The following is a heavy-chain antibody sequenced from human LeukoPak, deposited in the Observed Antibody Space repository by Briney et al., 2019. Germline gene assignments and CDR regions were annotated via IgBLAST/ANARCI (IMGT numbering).Heavy chain of an antibody. CDR3: ARAMDTAMGNWRNFQH. J-gene: IGHJ1*01. Sequence: ASVKVSCKASGYTFTAYAMNWVRQAPGQGLEWMGWINTNTGNPTYAQGFTGRFVFSLDTSVSTAYLQISSLKAEDTAVYYCARAMDTAMGNWRNFQHWGQGTLLTVSS. CDR2: INTNTGNP. V-gene: IGHV7-4-1*02. D-gene: IGHD5-18*01. CDR1: GYTFTAYA.